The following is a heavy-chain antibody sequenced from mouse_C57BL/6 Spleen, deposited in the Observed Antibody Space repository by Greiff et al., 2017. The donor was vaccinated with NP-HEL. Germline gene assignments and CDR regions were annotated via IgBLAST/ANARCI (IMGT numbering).Heavy chain of an antibody. D-gene: IGHD2-2*01. V-gene: IGHV1-22*01. J-gene: IGHJ3*01. CDR3: ARAYGYDSAWFAY. CDR2: INPNNGGT. Sequence: EVQLQQSEPELVKPGASVKMSCKASGYTFTDYNMHWVKQSHGKSLEWIGYINPNNGGTSYNQKFKGKATLTVNKSSSTAYMELRSLTSEDSAVYYCARAYGYDSAWFAYWGQGTLVTVSA. CDR1: GYTFTDYN.